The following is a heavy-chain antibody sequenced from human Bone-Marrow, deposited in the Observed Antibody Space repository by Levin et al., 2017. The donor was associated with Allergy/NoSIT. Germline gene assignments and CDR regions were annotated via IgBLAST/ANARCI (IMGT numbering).Heavy chain of an antibody. V-gene: IGHV4-34*01. CDR1: GGSFSGYY. CDR3: ARGALVTPFDY. J-gene: IGHJ4*02. D-gene: IGHD3-9*01. Sequence: SQTLSLTCAVYGGSFSGYYWSWIRQPPGKGLEWIGEINHSGSTNYNPSLKSRVTISVDTSKNQFSLKLSSVTAADTAVYYCARGALVTPFDYWGQGTLVTVSS. CDR2: INHSGST.